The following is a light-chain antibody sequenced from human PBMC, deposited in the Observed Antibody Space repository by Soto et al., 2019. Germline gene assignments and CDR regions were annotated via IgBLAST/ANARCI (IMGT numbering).Light chain of an antibody. CDR3: QQYGGSRV. CDR2: AAS. J-gene: IGKJ3*01. V-gene: IGKV3-20*01. CDR1: QSVTDNY. Sequence: DSVLTQSPGTLSSSPGERATLFCRASQSVTDNYLAWYQHKPGQPPRLLIYAASSRATGIPDRFSGSGSGTDFTLTISRLEPEDFAVYYCQQYGGSRVFGPGTKVDIK.